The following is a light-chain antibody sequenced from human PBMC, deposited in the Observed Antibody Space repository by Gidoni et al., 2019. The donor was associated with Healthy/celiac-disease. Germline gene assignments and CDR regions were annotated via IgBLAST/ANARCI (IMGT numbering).Light chain of an antibody. CDR3: QQYNNLWT. J-gene: IGKJ1*01. Sequence: EIVMTQSPATLSVSPGERATLSCRASQRVSSNLAWYQQKPGQAPRLLIYGASTRATGIPDRFSGSGSGTEFTLTISSLQSEDFAFYYCQQYNNLWTFGQGTKVEIK. CDR1: QRVSSN. CDR2: GAS. V-gene: IGKV3-15*01.